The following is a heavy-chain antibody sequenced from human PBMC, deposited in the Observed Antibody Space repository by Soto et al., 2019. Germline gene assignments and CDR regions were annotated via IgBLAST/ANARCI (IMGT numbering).Heavy chain of an antibody. D-gene: IGHD1-26*01. CDR1: GFTFSDHY. J-gene: IGHJ4*02. V-gene: IGHV3-72*01. CDR2: IRNKANRYTT. CDR3: AGDLARAGPTNVC. Sequence: EVQVVESGGGLVQPGGSLRLSCAASGFTFSDHYVDWVRQAPGKGLEWVGRIRNKANRYTTEYAASVKGRFTISRDDSKNSVSLQMDSLKIEDTAVYLCAGDLARAGPTNVCWGQGTLVTVSS.